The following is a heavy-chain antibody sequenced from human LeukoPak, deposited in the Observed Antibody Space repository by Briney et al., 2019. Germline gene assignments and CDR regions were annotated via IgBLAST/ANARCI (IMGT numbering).Heavy chain of an antibody. CDR2: INHSGST. V-gene: IGHV4-34*01. CDR3: ARDSVLRYFDWLPYPFDY. J-gene: IGHJ4*02. CDR1: GGSFSGYY. D-gene: IGHD3-9*01. Sequence: PSETLSLTCAVYGGSFSGYYWSWIRQPPGKGLEWIGEINHSGSTNYNPSLKSRVTISVDTSKNQFSLKLSSVTAADTAVYYCARDSVLRYFDWLPYPFDYWGQGTLVTVSS.